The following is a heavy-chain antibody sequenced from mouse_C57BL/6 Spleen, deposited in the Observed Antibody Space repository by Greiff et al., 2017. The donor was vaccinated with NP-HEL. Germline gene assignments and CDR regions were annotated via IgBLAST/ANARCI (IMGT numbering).Heavy chain of an antibody. CDR2: ISSGGSYT. Sequence: EVQVVESGGDLVKPGGSLKLSCAASGFTFSSYGMSWVRQTPDKRLEWVATISSGGSYTYYPDSVKGRFTISRDNAKNTLYLQMSSLKSEDTAMYYCARPLYGSSSIYYAMDYWGQGTSVTVSS. V-gene: IGHV5-6*01. D-gene: IGHD1-1*01. J-gene: IGHJ4*01. CDR3: ARPLYGSSSIYYAMDY. CDR1: GFTFSSYG.